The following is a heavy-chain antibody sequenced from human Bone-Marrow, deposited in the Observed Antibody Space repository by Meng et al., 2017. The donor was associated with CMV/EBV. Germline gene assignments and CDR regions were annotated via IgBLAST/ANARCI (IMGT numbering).Heavy chain of an antibody. CDR3: ASVAAAGTVDY. D-gene: IGHD6-13*01. Sequence: SETLSFTCAVYGGSFSGYYWSWIRQPPGKGLEWIGEINHSGSTNYNPSLKSRVTISVDTSKNQFSLKLSSVTAADTAVYYCASVAAAGTVDYWGQGTLVTVSS. J-gene: IGHJ4*02. V-gene: IGHV4-34*01. CDR2: INHSGST. CDR1: GGSFSGYY.